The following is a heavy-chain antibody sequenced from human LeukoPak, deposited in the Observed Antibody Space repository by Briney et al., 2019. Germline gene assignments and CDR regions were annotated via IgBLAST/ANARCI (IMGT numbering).Heavy chain of an antibody. D-gene: IGHD1-26*01. Sequence: ASVKVSCKASGYTFTSYDINWVRQATGQGLEWMGWISAYNGNTNYAQKLQGRVTMTTDTYTSTAYMELRSLRSDDAAVYYCARDRRVGARSYFDYWGQGTLVTVSS. V-gene: IGHV1-18*01. J-gene: IGHJ4*02. CDR1: GYTFTSYD. CDR3: ARDRRVGARSYFDY. CDR2: ISAYNGNT.